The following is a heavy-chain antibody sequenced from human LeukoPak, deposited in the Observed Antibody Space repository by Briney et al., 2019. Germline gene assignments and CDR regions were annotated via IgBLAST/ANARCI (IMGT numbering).Heavy chain of an antibody. V-gene: IGHV3-30*02. CDR3: ATSGLSRFGF. Sequence: GGSLRLSCAASAFTFSAYGMHWVRQTPGKGLEWVAFIRFDGVNKYYADSVKGRFTISRDNSKNTLYLQMNSLRAGDTAVYYCATSGLSRFGFWGQGTLVTVSS. J-gene: IGHJ4*02. CDR1: AFTFSAYG. D-gene: IGHD2/OR15-2a*01. CDR2: IRFDGVNK.